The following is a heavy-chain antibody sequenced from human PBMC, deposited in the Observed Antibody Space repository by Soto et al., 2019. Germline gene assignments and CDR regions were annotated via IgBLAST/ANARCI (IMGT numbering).Heavy chain of an antibody. J-gene: IGHJ4*02. D-gene: IGHD4-4*01. Sequence: EVKLLESGGGLVQPGGSLRLSCGVSGFTVTSNGVSWVRQAPGKGLEWVSAISPNGQGVWYADSVKGRFTISRDTSRSTVLWQMDTLRAENTAVYYCAKDRQYPRDYFHSWGQGPLFTVS. CDR1: GFTVTSNG. V-gene: IGHV3-23*01. CDR3: AKDRQYPRDYFHS. CDR2: ISPNGQGV.